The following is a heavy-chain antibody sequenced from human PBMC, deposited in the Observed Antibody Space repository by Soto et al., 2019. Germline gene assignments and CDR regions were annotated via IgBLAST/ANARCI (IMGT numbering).Heavy chain of an antibody. D-gene: IGHD5-12*01. J-gene: IGHJ6*02. CDR1: GGTFSSYA. CDR3: AREGVAPYYYYGMDV. CDR2: INAGTGIA. Sequence: SVKVSCKASGGTFSSYAISWVRQAPGQRLEWMGWINAGTGIANYAQKFQGRVTITADKSTSTAYMELSSLRSEDTAVYYCAREGVAPYYYYGMDVWGQGTPVTVSS. V-gene: IGHV1-69*10.